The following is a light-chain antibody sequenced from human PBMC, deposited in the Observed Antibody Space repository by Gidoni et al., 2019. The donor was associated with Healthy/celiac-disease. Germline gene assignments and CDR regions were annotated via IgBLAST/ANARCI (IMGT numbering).Light chain of an antibody. Sequence: DIQLTQSPSFLSASVGDRVTITCRASQGISSYLAWYQQKPGKAPKLLIYAASTLQSGVPSRFSGSGSGTEFTLTISSLQPEDFATYYCQQLNSYPQITCGQETRLEIK. CDR3: QQLNSYPQIT. J-gene: IGKJ5*01. CDR1: QGISSY. CDR2: AAS. V-gene: IGKV1-9*01.